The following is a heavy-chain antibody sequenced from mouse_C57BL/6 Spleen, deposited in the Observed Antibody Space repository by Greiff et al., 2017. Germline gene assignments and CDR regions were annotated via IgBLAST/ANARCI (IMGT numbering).Heavy chain of an antibody. Sequence: EVQLVESEGGLVQPGSSMKLSCTASGFTFSDYYMAWVRQVPEKGLEWVANINYDGSSTYYLDSLKSRFIISRDNAKNILYLQMSSLKSEDTATYYCARENYGYDGGWYFDVWGTGTTVTVSS. J-gene: IGHJ1*03. D-gene: IGHD2-2*01. CDR2: INYDGSST. CDR1: GFTFSDYY. V-gene: IGHV5-16*01. CDR3: ARENYGYDGGWYFDV.